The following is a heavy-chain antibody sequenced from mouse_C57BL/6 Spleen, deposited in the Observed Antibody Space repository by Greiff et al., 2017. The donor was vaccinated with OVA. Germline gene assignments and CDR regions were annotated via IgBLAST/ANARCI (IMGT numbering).Heavy chain of an antibody. CDR1: GYTFTSYW. V-gene: IGHV1-50*01. J-gene: IGHJ2*01. CDR3: ARGGGY. Sequence: QVQLQQPGAELVKPGASVKLSCKASGYTFTSYWMQWVKQRPGQGLVWIGEIDPSDSYTNYNQKFKGKATLTVDTSSSTAYMQLSSLTSEDSAVYYCARGGGYWGQGTTLTVSS. CDR2: IDPSDSYT.